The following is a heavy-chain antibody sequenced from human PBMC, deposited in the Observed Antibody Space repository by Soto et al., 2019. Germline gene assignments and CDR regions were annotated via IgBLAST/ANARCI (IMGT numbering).Heavy chain of an antibody. J-gene: IGHJ1*01. CDR1: GFTFTSYA. CDR3: AKTTPYGAVEYFQH. CDR2: LTVGGDTT. Sequence: EVQLLESGGGFVQPGGSLRVSCVTSGFTFTSYAMTWVRQAPGKGLEWISTLTVGGDTTYYANSVKGRFTISRDSSKNTLYLQMNSLRDEDTALYYCAKTTPYGAVEYFQHGGQGTLVTVSS. D-gene: IGHD4-17*01. V-gene: IGHV3-23*01.